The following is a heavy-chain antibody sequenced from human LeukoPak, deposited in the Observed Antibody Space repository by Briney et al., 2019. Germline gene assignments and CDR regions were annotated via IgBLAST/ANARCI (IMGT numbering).Heavy chain of an antibody. CDR1: GFTFSSYS. J-gene: IGHJ4*02. D-gene: IGHD3-9*01. V-gene: IGHV3-21*01. CDR2: ISSSSSYI. CDR3: ARDPSTYYDILTGSDTLDY. Sequence: GGSLRLSCAASGFTFSSYSMNWVRQAPGKGLEWVSSISSSSSYIYYAVSVKGRFTISRDNAKNSLYLQMNSLRAEDTAVYYCARDPSTYYDILTGSDTLDYWGQGTLVTVSS.